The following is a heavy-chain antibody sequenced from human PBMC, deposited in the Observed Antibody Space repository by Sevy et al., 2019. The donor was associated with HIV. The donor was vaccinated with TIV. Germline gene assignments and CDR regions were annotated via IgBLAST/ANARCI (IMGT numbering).Heavy chain of an antibody. J-gene: IGHJ5*02. V-gene: IGHV3-21*01. CDR1: GFTFSIYT. D-gene: IGHD3-10*01. CDR3: ARSLGNYYGSVTYQEDWFDP. Sequence: GGSLRLSCAASGFTFSIYTMNWVRQAPGKGLEWVSSISSSSSYIYYTDSVKGRFSISRDNAKNALFLQMNSLSAEDTAVYYCARSLGNYYGSVTYQEDWFDPWGQGTLVTVSS. CDR2: ISSSSSYI.